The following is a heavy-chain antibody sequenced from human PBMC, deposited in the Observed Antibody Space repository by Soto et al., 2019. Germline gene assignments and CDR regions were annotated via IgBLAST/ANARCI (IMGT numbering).Heavy chain of an antibody. Sequence: QSGGSLRLSCAASGFSFSNYAMNWVRQAPGKGLEWVSTISGSGAGTYYADSVKGRFTISRDNSKNTLYLQMSGLRAEDTGLYYCAKVNHFDSSGYFHFDHWGQGTLVTVSS. CDR3: AKVNHFDSSGYFHFDH. CDR2: ISGSGAGT. D-gene: IGHD3-22*01. CDR1: GFSFSNYA. V-gene: IGHV3-23*01. J-gene: IGHJ4*02.